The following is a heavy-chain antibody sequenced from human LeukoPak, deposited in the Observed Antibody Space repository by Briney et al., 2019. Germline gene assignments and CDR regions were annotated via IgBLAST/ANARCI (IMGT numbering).Heavy chain of an antibody. J-gene: IGHJ4*02. D-gene: IGHD2-21*01. CDR3: AREASGHIVAL. Sequence: SETLSLTCTVSGGSISSYYWSWIRQPPGKGLEWIGYIYYSGSTNYNPSLKSRVTISVDTSKNQFSLKLSSVTAADTAVYYCAREASGHIVALWGQGTLVTVSS. CDR2: IYYSGST. CDR1: GGSISSYY. V-gene: IGHV4-59*01.